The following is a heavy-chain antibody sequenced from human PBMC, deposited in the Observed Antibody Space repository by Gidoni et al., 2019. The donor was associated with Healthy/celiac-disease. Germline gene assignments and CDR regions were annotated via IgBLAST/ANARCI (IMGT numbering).Heavy chain of an antibody. CDR2: IIPILGIA. CDR1: GGTFSSYT. V-gene: IGHV1-69*02. D-gene: IGHD5-12*01. CDR3: AGRYGGYEDYYYGMDV. J-gene: IGHJ6*02. Sequence: QVQLVQSGAEVKKPGSSVKVSCKASGGTFSSYTISWVRQAPGQGLEWMGRIIPILGIANYAQKFQGRVTITADKSTSTAYMELSSLRSEDTAVYYCAGRYGGYEDYYYGMDVWGQGTTVTVSS.